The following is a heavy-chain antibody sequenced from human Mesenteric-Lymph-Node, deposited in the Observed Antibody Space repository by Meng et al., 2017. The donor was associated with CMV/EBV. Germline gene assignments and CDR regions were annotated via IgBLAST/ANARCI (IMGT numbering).Heavy chain of an antibody. J-gene: IGHJ6*02. CDR3: ARDQDLSRTGQYYYYCMDA. D-gene: IGHD3/OR15-3a*01. Sequence: ASVKVSCKASGYTFIGYYMHWVRQAPGQGLEWMGWINPNSGGTNYAQKFQGRVTMTGDTSISTAYMELSRLTSDDTAVYYCARDQDLSRTGQYYYYCMDAWGQGTTVTVSS. CDR1: GYTFIGYY. CDR2: INPNSGGT. V-gene: IGHV1-2*02.